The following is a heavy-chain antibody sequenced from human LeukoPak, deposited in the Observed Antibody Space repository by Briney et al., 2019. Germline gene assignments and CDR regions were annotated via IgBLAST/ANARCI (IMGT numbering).Heavy chain of an antibody. V-gene: IGHV1-69*13. D-gene: IGHD3-22*01. CDR2: IIPIFGTA. CDR3: ARDPSDPYYYDSSGSGMDV. Sequence: ASVKVSCKASGGTFTSYAIRWVRQAPGQGLEWMGGIIPIFGTANYAQKFQGRVTITADESTSTAYMELSSLRSEDTAVYYCARDPSDPYYYDSSGSGMDVWGQGTTVTVSS. CDR1: GGTFTSYA. J-gene: IGHJ6*02.